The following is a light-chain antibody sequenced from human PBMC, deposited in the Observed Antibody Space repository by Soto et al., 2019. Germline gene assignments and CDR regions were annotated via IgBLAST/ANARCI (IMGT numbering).Light chain of an antibody. CDR3: CSFAAGNTHV. V-gene: IGLV2-23*01. CDR1: TMDVGNQNL. J-gene: IGLJ1*01. CDR2: EGS. Sequence: SVLTQPASVSGSPGQWIPSSCPGSTMDVGNQNLVSWYQQHPRKAPKLILYEGSRRPSGASNRFSGSQSGNTASLTVSGLQAEDEADYYCCSFAAGNTHVFGSGTKVTVL.